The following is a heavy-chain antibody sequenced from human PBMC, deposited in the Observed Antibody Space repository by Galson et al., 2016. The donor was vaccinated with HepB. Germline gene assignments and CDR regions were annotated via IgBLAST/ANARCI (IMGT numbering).Heavy chain of an antibody. CDR3: AKRHEYCPPVGCSVDD. J-gene: IGHJ4*02. V-gene: IGHV3-30*18. Sequence: SLRLSCAASGFTFNRRGMHWVRQAPGKGLEWVAADSVHGGRKFYADSVKARFTISRDNSNNMLFLQMNSLRADDTAVYYCAKRHEYCPPVGCSVDDWGQGTLVSVSS. CDR2: DSVHGGRK. CDR1: GFTFNRRG. D-gene: IGHD2/OR15-2a*01.